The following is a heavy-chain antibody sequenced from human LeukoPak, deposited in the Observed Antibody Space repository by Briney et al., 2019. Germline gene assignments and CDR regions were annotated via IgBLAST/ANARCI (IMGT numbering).Heavy chain of an antibody. CDR1: GFTFSSYS. V-gene: IGHV3-21*01. CDR3: ARGGSYYEIYFDY. Sequence: PGGSLRLSCAASGFTFSSYSMNWVRQAPGKGLEWVSSISSSSSYIYYADAVKGRFTISRDNAKNPLYLQMNSLRAEDTAVYYCARGGSYYEIYFDYWGQGTLITVSS. CDR2: ISSSSSYI. J-gene: IGHJ4*02. D-gene: IGHD1-26*01.